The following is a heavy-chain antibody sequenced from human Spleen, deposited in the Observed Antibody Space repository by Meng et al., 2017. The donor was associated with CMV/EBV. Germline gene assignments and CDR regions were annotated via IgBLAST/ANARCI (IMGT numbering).Heavy chain of an antibody. CDR1: GFTFNKYW. CDR2: IKQDGSEV. J-gene: IGHJ1*01. D-gene: IGHD2-21*01. Sequence: GESLKISCVGSGFTFNKYWMSWVRQTPGKGLEWVGNIKQDGSEVYSVDFMKGRFTISRDNARNSLYLQMNSLRAEDTAVYYCARGIVVVIATQGEYFQHWGQGTLVTVSS. CDR3: ARGIVVVIATQGEYFQH. V-gene: IGHV3-7*01.